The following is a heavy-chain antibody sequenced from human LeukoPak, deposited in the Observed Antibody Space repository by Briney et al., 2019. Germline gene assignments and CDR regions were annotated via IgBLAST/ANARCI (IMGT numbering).Heavy chain of an antibody. J-gene: IGHJ4*02. Sequence: SQNLSLNCTVSGGSISSGDYYWSWIRQPPGKGLELIGYIYYSGSTYYNPSLKGRVTISVHTSKNQSSLKLSSVTAAATAVYYCASRYGSGSPFDYWGQGTLVTVSS. D-gene: IGHD3-10*01. CDR2: IYYSGST. V-gene: IGHV4-30-4*01. CDR1: GGSISSGDYY. CDR3: ASRYGSGSPFDY.